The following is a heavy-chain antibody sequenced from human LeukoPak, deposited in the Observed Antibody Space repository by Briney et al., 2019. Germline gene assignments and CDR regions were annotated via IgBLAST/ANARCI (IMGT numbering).Heavy chain of an antibody. J-gene: IGHJ4*02. V-gene: IGHV4-34*01. D-gene: IGHD1-26*01. CDR3: ARGELPGDWDY. Sequence: SETLSLTCAVYGGSFSGYYWSWIRQPPRKGLEWIGEINHSGSTNYNPSLKSRVTISADTSKNQFSLKLSSVTAADTAVYYCARGELPGDWDYWGQGTLVTVSS. CDR2: INHSGST. CDR1: GGSFSGYY.